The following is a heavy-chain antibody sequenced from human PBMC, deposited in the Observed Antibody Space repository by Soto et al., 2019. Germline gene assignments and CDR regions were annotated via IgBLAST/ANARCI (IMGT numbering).Heavy chain of an antibody. D-gene: IGHD3-10*01. CDR2: INHSGST. V-gene: IGHV4-34*01. J-gene: IGHJ4*02. CDR1: GGSFSGYY. CDR3: ARRDYGSGSPIPGGYFDY. Sequence: SETLSLTCAVYGGSFSGYYWSWIRQPPGKGLEWIGEINHSGSTNYNPSLKSRVTISVDTSKNQFSLKLSSVTAADTAVYYCARRDYGSGSPIPGGYFDYWGQGTLVTVSS.